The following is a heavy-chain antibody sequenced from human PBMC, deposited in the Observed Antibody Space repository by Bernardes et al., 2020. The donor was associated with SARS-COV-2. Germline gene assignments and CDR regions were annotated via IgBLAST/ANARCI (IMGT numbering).Heavy chain of an antibody. D-gene: IGHD6-13*01. V-gene: IGHV3-53*01. CDR2: LYGVGTT. Sequence: GGSLRLSCVASGFTVSNNHVTWVRQAPGKGLECVSVLYGVGTTFYADSVRGRFTISRDNSKNTLYMQMNSLRAEETAVYYCAKVIAAAGKGGVFDYYYGMDVWGQGTTVTVSS. J-gene: IGHJ6*02. CDR1: GFTVSNNH. CDR3: AKVIAAAGKGGVFDYYYGMDV.